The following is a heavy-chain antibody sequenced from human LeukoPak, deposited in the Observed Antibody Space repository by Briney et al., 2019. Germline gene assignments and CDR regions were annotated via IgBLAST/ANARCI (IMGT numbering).Heavy chain of an antibody. Sequence: GGSLRLSCAASGFTFSSYWMHWVRQAPGKGLVWASRINSDGSSTSYADSVKGRFTISRDNSKNTLYLRMNSLRAEDTAVYYCAKDVPQGGGYDEQNYFDYWGQGTLVTVSS. CDR3: AKDVPQGGGYDEQNYFDY. D-gene: IGHD5-12*01. J-gene: IGHJ4*02. V-gene: IGHV3-74*01. CDR2: INSDGSST. CDR1: GFTFSSYW.